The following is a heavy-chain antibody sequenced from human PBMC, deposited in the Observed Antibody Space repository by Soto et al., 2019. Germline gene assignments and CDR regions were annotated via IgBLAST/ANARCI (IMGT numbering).Heavy chain of an antibody. CDR3: ARGPVLRFSPNWFDP. CDR1: GFTFTSSA. CDR2: IVVGSGNT. Sequence: ASVKVSCKASGFTFTSSAVQWVRQARGQRLEWIGWIVVGSGNTNYAQKFQERVTITRDMSTSTAYMELSSLRSEDTAVYYCARGPVLRFSPNWFDPWGQGTLVTVSS. D-gene: IGHD3-3*01. V-gene: IGHV1-58*01. J-gene: IGHJ5*02.